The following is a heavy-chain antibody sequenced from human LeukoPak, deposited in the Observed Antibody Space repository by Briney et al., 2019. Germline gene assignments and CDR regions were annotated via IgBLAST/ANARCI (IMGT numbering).Heavy chain of an antibody. D-gene: IGHD6-6*01. CDR1: GFTFSSYW. J-gene: IGHJ1*01. Sequence: GSLRLSCAASGFTFSSYWMSWIRQPPGKGLEWIGEINHSGSTNYNPSLKSRVTISVDTSKNQFSLKLSPVTAADTAVYYCARGLRRAARPYYFQHWGQGTLVTVSS. V-gene: IGHV4-34*01. CDR3: ARGLRRAARPYYFQH. CDR2: INHSGST.